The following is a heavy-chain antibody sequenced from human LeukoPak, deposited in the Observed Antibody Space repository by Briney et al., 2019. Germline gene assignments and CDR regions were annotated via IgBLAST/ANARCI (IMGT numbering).Heavy chain of an antibody. Sequence: SETLSLTCAVYGGSFSGYYWSWIRQPPGKGLEWIGEINHSGSTNYNPSLKSRVTISVDTSKNQFSLKLSSVTAADTAVYYCARDHGRWLQLRFPYYFDYWDQGTLVTVSS. CDR1: GGSFSGYY. J-gene: IGHJ4*02. V-gene: IGHV4-34*01. CDR2: INHSGST. CDR3: ARDHGRWLQLRFPYYFDY. D-gene: IGHD5-24*01.